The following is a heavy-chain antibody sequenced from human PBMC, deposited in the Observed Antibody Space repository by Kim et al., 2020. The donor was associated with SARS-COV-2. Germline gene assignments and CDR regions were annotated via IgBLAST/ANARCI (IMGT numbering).Heavy chain of an antibody. CDR1: GGSISSSSYY. V-gene: IGHV4-39*01. D-gene: IGHD2-15*01. Sequence: SETLSLTCTVSGGSISSSSYYWGWIRQPPGKGLEWIGSISYSGSTYYNPSLKSRVTISVDTSKNQFSLKPSPVTAADTAVYYCARYCSGGSCYYYYGMDVWGQGTTITVSS. CDR2: ISYSGST. CDR3: ARYCSGGSCYYYYGMDV. J-gene: IGHJ6*02.